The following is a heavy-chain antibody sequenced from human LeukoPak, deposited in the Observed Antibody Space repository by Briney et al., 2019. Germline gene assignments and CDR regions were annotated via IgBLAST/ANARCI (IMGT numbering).Heavy chain of an antibody. CDR3: AKGLLLSGSYSGEGDY. Sequence: GRSLRLSCAASGFTFSSYAMHWVRQAPGKGLEWVAVISYDGSNKYYADSVKGRFTISRDNSKNTLYLQMNSLRAEDTAVYYCAKGLLLSGSYSGEGDYWGQGTLVTVSS. D-gene: IGHD1-26*01. CDR1: GFTFSSYA. V-gene: IGHV3-30-3*01. J-gene: IGHJ4*02. CDR2: ISYDGSNK.